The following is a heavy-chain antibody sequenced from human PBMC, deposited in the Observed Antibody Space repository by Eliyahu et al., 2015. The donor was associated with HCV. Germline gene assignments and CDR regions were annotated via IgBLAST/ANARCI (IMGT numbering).Heavy chain of an antibody. CDR1: RFXFNDFA. Sequence: EVQLVESGGGLVQPGRSLRLSCAASRFXFNDFAMHWVRQAPGRGLEWVSGITWNSDNIGYADSVKGRFTISRDNAKNSLYLQMNSLRPEDTALYYCTKAYSGTNGAFDYWGQGILVTVSS. V-gene: IGHV3-9*01. J-gene: IGHJ4*02. CDR2: ITWNSDNI. CDR3: TKAYSGTNGAFDY. D-gene: IGHD1-26*01.